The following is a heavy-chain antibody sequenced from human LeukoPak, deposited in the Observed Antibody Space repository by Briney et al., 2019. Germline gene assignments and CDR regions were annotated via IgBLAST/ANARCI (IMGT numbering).Heavy chain of an antibody. CDR2: IWYDGSNK. V-gene: IGHV3-33*01. D-gene: IGHD6-13*01. CDR1: GFTFSSYG. J-gene: IGHJ4*02. CDR3: ARDRLASYSSSWYEVGY. Sequence: GRSLRLSCAASGFTFSSYGMHWVRQAPGKGLEWVAVIWYDGSNKYYADSVKGRFTISRDNSKNTLYLQMNSLRAEDTAVYYCARDRLASYSSSWYEVGYWGQGTLVTVSS.